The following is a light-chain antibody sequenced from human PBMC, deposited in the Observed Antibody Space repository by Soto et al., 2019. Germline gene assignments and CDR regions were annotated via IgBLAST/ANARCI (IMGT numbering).Light chain of an antibody. Sequence: ETVLTQSPGTIYLSPGARATLSCRYNETVNNNFLAWYGQKPGQAPRLLIHGPSRRASVIPDRFSGSGSVTDLTLTISRLEPEDFALYYCQQYVNFPYTLGPGTKVQIK. CDR2: GPS. CDR1: ETVNNNF. J-gene: IGKJ2*01. V-gene: IGKV3-20*01. CDR3: QQYVNFPYT.